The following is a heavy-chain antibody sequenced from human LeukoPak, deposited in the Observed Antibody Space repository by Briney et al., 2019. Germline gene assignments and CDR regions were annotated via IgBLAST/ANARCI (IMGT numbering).Heavy chain of an antibody. J-gene: IGHJ4*02. CDR1: GFTFSSYW. CDR2: IKQDGSEK. CDR3: ARGMGVPDY. D-gene: IGHD2-8*01. Sequence: GGSLRPSCPASGFTFSSYWMSWVPQAPGKGLEWVANIKQDGSEKYYVDSVKGRFTISRDNAKNSLYLQMNSLRAEDTAVYYCARGMGVPDYWGQGTMVTVSS. V-gene: IGHV3-7*04.